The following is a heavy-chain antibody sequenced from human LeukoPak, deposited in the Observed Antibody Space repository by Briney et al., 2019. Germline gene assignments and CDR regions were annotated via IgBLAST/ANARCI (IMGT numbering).Heavy chain of an antibody. D-gene: IGHD1-26*01. V-gene: IGHV1-46*01. J-gene: IGHJ4*02. CDR1: VYTFSSYY. Sequence: ASVKVSCKTSVYTFSSYYMHWVRQAPGQGLEWMGIINPRGGSTTYPQKFQDRISMTRDTSATTVHLEVSSLTSEDTAVYYCARGRPVGETRDPFDYWGQGTLVTVSS. CDR2: INPRGGST. CDR3: ARGRPVGETRDPFDY.